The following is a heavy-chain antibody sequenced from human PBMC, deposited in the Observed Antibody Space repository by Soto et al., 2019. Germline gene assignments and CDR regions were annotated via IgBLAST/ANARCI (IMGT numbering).Heavy chain of an antibody. J-gene: IGHJ6*02. D-gene: IGHD3-16*01. CDR3: AIVHLYVAPTPQDV. V-gene: IGHV1-18*01. CDR1: GYIFVNYG. Sequence: QVQLEQSGDEVKKPGASVKVSCKASGYIFVNYGIAWVRQAPGQGLEWLGWISPYPGITYYATKVQRRLTLTIDASKSPTLMDMVSKTSANTGVYYCAIVHLYVAPTPQDVWGQGTTVTVSS. CDR2: ISPYPGIT.